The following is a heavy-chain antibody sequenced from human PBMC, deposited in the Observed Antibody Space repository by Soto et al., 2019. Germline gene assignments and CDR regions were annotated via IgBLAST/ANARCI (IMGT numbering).Heavy chain of an antibody. CDR2: INHSGST. CDR3: ARLARSGSRPYYYGMDV. CDR1: GVPFSGYY. V-gene: IGHV4-34*01. Sequence: PSETLSLTCAVYGVPFSGYYWSWIRQPPGKGLEWIGEINHSGSTNYNPSLKSRVTISVDTSKNQFSLKLSSVTTADTAVYYCARLARSGSRPYYYGMDVWGQGTTVTVSS. D-gene: IGHD3-10*01. J-gene: IGHJ6*02.